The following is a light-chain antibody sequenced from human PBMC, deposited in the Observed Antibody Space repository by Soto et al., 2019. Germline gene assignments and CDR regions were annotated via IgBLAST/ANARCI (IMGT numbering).Light chain of an antibody. CDR1: QSVSSN. CDR2: GAS. Sequence: EIVMTQSPATVSVSPGERATLSCRASQSVSSNLAWYQQKPGQAPRLLIYGASTRATGIPARFSGSGSGTEFTLTISSLQSEDFAVYYCQQYNNGPRWTFGQGTKVDIK. CDR3: QQYNNGPRWT. J-gene: IGKJ1*01. V-gene: IGKV3-15*01.